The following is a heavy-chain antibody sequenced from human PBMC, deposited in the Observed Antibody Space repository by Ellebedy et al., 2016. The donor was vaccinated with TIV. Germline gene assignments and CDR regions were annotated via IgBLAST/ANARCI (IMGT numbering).Heavy chain of an antibody. CDR2: IYYSGST. V-gene: IGHV4-59*01. CDR1: GGSISSYY. CDR3: ARLPTVVTYGMDV. Sequence: MPSETLSLTCIVSGGSISSYYWSWIRQPPGKGLEWIGYIYYSGSTNYNPSLKSRVTISVDTSKNQFSLKLSSVTAADTAVYYCARLPTVVTYGMDVWGQGTTVTVSS. J-gene: IGHJ6*02. D-gene: IGHD4-23*01.